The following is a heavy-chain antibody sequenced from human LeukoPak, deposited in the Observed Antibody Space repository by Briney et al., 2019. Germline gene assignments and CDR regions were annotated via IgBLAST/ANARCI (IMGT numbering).Heavy chain of an antibody. V-gene: IGHV4-4*07. CDR2: MYSSGTI. J-gene: IGHJ4*02. Sequence: NPSETLSLTCTVSGDSISSGYWSWIRQPAGKGLEWIGRMYSSGTIKYNPSLKSRVTMSVDTSKNQFSLKLNSVTATDTAVYYCARHPFSTSSIDYWGQGTLVTVSS. CDR3: ARHPFSTSSIDY. D-gene: IGHD6-6*01. CDR1: GDSISSGY.